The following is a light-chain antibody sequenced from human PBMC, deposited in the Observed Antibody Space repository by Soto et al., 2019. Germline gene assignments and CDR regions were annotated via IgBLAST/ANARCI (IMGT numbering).Light chain of an antibody. CDR3: QQSYSTPLT. CDR1: ESVKTY. CDR2: AVS. J-gene: IGKJ4*01. Sequence: IRMTQSPSSLSASTGDRVTITCRASESVKTYLNWYQQKPGKAPKALIYAVSSLQSGVPSRFSGSGSGTDFTLTVSDLQPEDFATYYCQQSYSTPLTFGGGTTVEI. V-gene: IGKV1-39*01.